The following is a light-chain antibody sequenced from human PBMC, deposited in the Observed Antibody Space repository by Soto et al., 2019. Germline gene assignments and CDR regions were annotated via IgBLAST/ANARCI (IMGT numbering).Light chain of an antibody. CDR2: DAS. J-gene: IGKJ4*01. Sequence: DIQMSQSPSSLSASGGGIATSTCRVSQSISSWLAWYQQKPGKAPKILIYDASSLESGVPSRFSGSGSGTEFTLTISSLQPDHFATYYCQQYNSYSPLTFGGGTKVEIK. V-gene: IGKV1-5*01. CDR3: QQYNSYSPLT. CDR1: QSISSW.